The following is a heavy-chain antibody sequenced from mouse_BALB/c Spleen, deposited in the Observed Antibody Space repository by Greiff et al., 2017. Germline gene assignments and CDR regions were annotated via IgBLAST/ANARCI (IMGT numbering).Heavy chain of an antibody. CDR1: GFTFSDYY. CDR2: ISDGGSYT. D-gene: IGHD3-1*01. J-gene: IGHJ4*01. CDR3: ARAGNYYAMDY. Sequence: EVQLVESGGGLVKPGGSLKLSCAASGFTFSDYYMYWVRQTPEKRLEWVATISDGGSYTYYPDSVKGRFTISRDNAKNNLYLQMSSLKSEDTAMYYCARAGNYYAMDYWGQGTSVTVSS. V-gene: IGHV5-4*02.